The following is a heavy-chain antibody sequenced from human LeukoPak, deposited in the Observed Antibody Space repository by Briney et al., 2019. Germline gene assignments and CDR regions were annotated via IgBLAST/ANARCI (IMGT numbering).Heavy chain of an antibody. CDR1: GGSISSYY. CDR3: ARSTIAAAVQVAFDI. D-gene: IGHD6-13*01. J-gene: IGHJ3*02. V-gene: IGHV4-4*07. CDR2: IYTSGST. Sequence: SETLSLTCTVSGGSISSYYWSWLRQPARKGLEWLGRIYTSGSTNYNPSLKSRVTMSVDTSKHQFSLKLGSVTAADTAVYYCARSTIAAAVQVAFDIWGQGTMVTVSS.